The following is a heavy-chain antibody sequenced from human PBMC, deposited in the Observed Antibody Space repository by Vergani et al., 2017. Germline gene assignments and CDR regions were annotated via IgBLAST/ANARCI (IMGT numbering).Heavy chain of an antibody. Sequence: QLQLQASGPGLVKPSETLSLTCTVSGGSISSSSYYWGWIRQPPGKGLEWIGRIYYSGSTYYNPSLKSRVTISVDTSKNQFSLKLSSVTAADTAVYYCAKSAPGLLPYYFDYGGQGTLGTVSS. V-gene: IGHV4-39*01. J-gene: IGHJ4*02. D-gene: IGHD6-19*01. CDR2: IYYSGST. CDR1: GGSISSSSYY. CDR3: AKSAPGLLPYYFDY.